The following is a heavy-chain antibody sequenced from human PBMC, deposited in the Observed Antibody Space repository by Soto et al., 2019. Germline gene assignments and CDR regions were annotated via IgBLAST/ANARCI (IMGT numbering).Heavy chain of an antibody. CDR2: ISWNSGNI. CDR3: VRSKGGYSYGTPFDY. V-gene: IGHV3-9*01. D-gene: IGHD5-18*01. J-gene: IGHJ4*02. CDR1: GFTFDDYA. Sequence: EVQLEESGGALVQPGRSLRLSRAASGFTFDDYAMYWVRQVLGKGLEWVSSISWNSGNIGYADSVKGRFTTSRDNAENSLYLQMNSLRPEDTALYYCVRSKGGYSYGTPFDYWGQGTLVTVSS.